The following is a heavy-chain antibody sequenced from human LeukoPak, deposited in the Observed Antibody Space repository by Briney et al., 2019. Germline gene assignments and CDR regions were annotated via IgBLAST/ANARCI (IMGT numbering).Heavy chain of an antibody. CDR2: INPNSGGT. CDR1: GYTSTGYY. Sequence: ASVKVSCKASGYTSTGYYMHWVRQAPGQGLEWMGWINPNSGGTNYAQKFQGRVTMTRDTSISTAYMELSRLRSDDTAVYYCARIATRGYSYGPYYYMDVWGKGTTVTVSS. CDR3: ARIATRGYSYGPYYYMDV. V-gene: IGHV1-2*02. D-gene: IGHD5-18*01. J-gene: IGHJ6*03.